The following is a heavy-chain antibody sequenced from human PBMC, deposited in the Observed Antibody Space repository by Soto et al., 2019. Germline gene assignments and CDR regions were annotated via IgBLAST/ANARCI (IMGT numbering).Heavy chain of an antibody. CDR1: GGSISSGDYY. Sequence: TLSLTCTVSGGSISSGDYYWSWIRQPPGKGLEWIGYIYYSGSTYYNPSLKSRVTISVDTSKNQFSLKLSSVTAADTAVYYCARALGVPAATDYWGQGTLVTVSS. J-gene: IGHJ4*02. V-gene: IGHV4-30-4*01. CDR3: ARALGVPAATDY. CDR2: IYYSGST. D-gene: IGHD2-2*01.